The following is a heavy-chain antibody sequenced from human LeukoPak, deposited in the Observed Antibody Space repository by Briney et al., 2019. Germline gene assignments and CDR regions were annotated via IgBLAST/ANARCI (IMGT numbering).Heavy chain of an antibody. J-gene: IGHJ6*02. CDR2: FFTGGSS. V-gene: IGHV4-4*07. Sequence: SETLSLTCIVSGGSIANYYWSWHRQPAGKGLEWIGRFFTGGSSYYNPSLESRVTMSVDTSKNQFSLRLTSVTAADTAVYYCARGRGVAVGMDVWGQGTTVIVSS. CDR3: ARGRGVAVGMDV. CDR1: GGSIANYY. D-gene: IGHD6-19*01.